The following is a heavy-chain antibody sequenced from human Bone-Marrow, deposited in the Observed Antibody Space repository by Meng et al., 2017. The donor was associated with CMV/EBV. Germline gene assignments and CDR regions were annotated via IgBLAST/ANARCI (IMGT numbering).Heavy chain of an antibody. Sequence: SETLSLTCTVSGGSISSSSYYWGWIRQPPGKGLEWIGSIYYSGSTYYNPSLKSRVTISVDTSKNQFSLKLSSVTAADTAVYYCARDRYGSSAHYYYYYGMDVWGQGTLVTV. D-gene: IGHD6-6*01. J-gene: IGHJ6*02. V-gene: IGHV4-39*02. CDR1: GGSISSSSYY. CDR3: ARDRYGSSAHYYYYYGMDV. CDR2: IYYSGST.